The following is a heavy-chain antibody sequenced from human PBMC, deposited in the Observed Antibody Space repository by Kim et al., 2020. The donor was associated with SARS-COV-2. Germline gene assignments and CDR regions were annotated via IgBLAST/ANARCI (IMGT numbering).Heavy chain of an antibody. D-gene: IGHD3-10*01. J-gene: IGHJ6*04. CDR3: ARGSAGVVPSLILGIGPQYVSVSVDV. CDR2: INHSGSI. Sequence: SETLSLTCAVYGGSFTGYHWSWIRQPPGRGLEWSGEINHSGSIKYNPSFNSRVTISIDTSKNEFSLKLTSVTAADTVLYFCARGSAGVVPSLILGIGPQYVSVSVDVWGDGPTVTVSS. CDR1: GGSFTGYH. V-gene: IGHV4-34*01.